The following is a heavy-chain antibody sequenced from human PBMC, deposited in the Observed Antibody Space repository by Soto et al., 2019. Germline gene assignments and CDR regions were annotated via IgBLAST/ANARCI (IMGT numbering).Heavy chain of an antibody. CDR2: IYNSGST. D-gene: IGHD5-12*01. CDR3: ARGGNDYYCDY. J-gene: IGHJ4*02. CDR1: VGSISSGGYY. Sequence: QVQLQEPGPGLVKPQQPLSLTCPVSVGSISSGGYYWNWTRQHPGKGLEWIGYIYNSGSTSYNPSLMSRVIISVDTSNNQFSLKVSSVTAADTAVYYCARGGNDYYCDYWGQGTLVTVSS. V-gene: IGHV4-31*03.